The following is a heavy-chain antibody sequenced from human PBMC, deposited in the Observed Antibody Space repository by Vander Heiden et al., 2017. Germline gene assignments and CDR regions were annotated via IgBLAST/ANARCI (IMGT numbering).Heavy chain of an antibody. J-gene: IGHJ4*02. V-gene: IGHV3-43*01. CDR1: GLPFDDYT. Sequence: EVQLVESGGVVVQPGGSLRLSCAASGLPFDDYTMHWVRQAPGKGLEWVSLISWDGGSTYYADSVKGRFTISRDNSKNSLYLQMNSLRTEDTALYYCAKDKGGSYYDALDYWGQGTLVTVSS. CDR3: AKDKGGSYYDALDY. D-gene: IGHD1-26*01. CDR2: ISWDGGST.